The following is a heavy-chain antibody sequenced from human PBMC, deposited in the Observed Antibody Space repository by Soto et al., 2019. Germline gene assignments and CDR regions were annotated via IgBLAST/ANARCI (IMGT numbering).Heavy chain of an antibody. CDR2: VFRSGSI. V-gene: IGHV4-61*01. CDR1: GGSMTTGSYF. CDR3: ARARNRSFDY. J-gene: IGHJ4*02. Sequence: SETLSLTCNVSGGSMTTGSYFWSWIRQPPGKGLEWIGYVFRSGSINYSPSFKSRVTISIDTSKNQFSLMLKSVTAADTAVYFCARARNRSFDYWGKGARVTVSS. D-gene: IGHD1-1*01.